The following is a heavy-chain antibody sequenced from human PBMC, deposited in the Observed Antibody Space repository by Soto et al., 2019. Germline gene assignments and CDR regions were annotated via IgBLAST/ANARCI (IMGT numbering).Heavy chain of an antibody. Sequence: GGSLRLSCAASGFTFSSYAMSWVRQAPGKGLEWVSAISGSGGRTYYADSVKGRFTISRDNSKNTLYLQMNSLRAEDTAVYYCAKTPFWSVGASDYWGQGTLVTVSS. V-gene: IGHV3-23*01. CDR2: ISGSGGRT. J-gene: IGHJ4*02. D-gene: IGHD1-26*01. CDR1: GFTFSSYA. CDR3: AKTPFWSVGASDY.